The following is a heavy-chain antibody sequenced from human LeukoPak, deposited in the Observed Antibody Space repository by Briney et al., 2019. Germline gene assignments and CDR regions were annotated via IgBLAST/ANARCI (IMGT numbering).Heavy chain of an antibody. CDR3: AKDRVTTPPY. D-gene: IGHD4-17*01. J-gene: IGHJ4*02. Sequence: PGGSLRLSCAASGFTFSNSDMSWVRQAPGKGLEWVSAISGSGGSTDYADSVKGRFSVSRDNSKNTLYLQMNSLRAEDTAVYYCAKDRVTTPPYWGQGTLVTVSS. V-gene: IGHV3-23*01. CDR1: GFTFSNSD. CDR2: ISGSGGST.